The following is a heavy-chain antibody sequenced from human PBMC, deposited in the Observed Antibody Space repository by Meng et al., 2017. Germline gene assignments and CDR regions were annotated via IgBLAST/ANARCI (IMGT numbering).Heavy chain of an antibody. CDR3: ASSGYSYGYRFDY. Sequence: VHLQQWGAGLLKPSETLSLTCAVYGGSFSGYYWSWIRQPPGKGLEWIGEINHSGSTNYNPSLKSRVTISVDTSKNQFSLKLSSVTAADTAVYYCASSGYSYGYRFDYWGQGTLVTVSS. D-gene: IGHD5-18*01. CDR1: GGSFSGYY. CDR2: INHSGST. J-gene: IGHJ4*02. V-gene: IGHV4-34*01.